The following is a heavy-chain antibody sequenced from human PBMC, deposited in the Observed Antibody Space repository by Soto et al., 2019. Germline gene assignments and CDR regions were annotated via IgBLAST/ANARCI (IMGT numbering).Heavy chain of an antibody. V-gene: IGHV4-59*08. CDR2: IYYSGST. CDR3: ARWVSSSRGVDY. CDR1: GGSISSYY. D-gene: IGHD6-13*01. Sequence: QVQLQESGPGLVTPSETLSLTCTVSGGSISSYYWSWIRQPPGKGLEWIGYIYYSGSTNYNPSLKSRVTISVDTSKNQFSLKLSSVTAADTAVYYCARWVSSSRGVDYWGQGTLVTVSS. J-gene: IGHJ4*02.